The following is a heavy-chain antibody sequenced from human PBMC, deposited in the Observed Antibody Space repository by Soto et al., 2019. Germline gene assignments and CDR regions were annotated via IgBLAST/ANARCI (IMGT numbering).Heavy chain of an antibody. J-gene: IGHJ3*02. CDR3: ARHSLLAVADDAFDI. CDR1: GGSISSYY. Sequence: KPSETLSLTCTVSGGSISSYYWSWIRQPPGKGLEWIGYIYYSGSTNYNPSLKSRVTISVDTSKNQFSLKLSSVTAADTAVYYCARHSLLAVADDAFDIWGQGTMVTVSS. D-gene: IGHD6-19*01. CDR2: IYYSGST. V-gene: IGHV4-59*08.